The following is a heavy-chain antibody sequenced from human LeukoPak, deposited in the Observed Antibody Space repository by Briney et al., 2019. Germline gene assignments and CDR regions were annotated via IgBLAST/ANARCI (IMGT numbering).Heavy chain of an antibody. Sequence: GRSLRLSCAASGFTFSSYGMHWVRQAPGKGLEWVSAISGSGGSTYYADSVKGRFTISRDNSKNTLYLQMNSLRAEDTAVYYCAKDSGSYSEYFQHWGQGTLVTVSS. CDR2: ISGSGGST. V-gene: IGHV3-23*01. J-gene: IGHJ1*01. CDR1: GFTFSSYG. CDR3: AKDSGSYSEYFQH. D-gene: IGHD1-26*01.